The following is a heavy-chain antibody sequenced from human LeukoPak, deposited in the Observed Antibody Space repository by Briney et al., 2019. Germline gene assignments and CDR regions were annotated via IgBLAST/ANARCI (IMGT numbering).Heavy chain of an antibody. V-gene: IGHV3-74*01. CDR2: LASDENNR. J-gene: IGHJ4*02. Sequence: GGSLRLSCAASGLTISDSWIHWVRQVPGKGLMWVSRLASDENNRIYADSVKGRFTISRDNAKNTLFLQMNSLRVEDTGFYYCARDAGGGRLDSWGQGPLVPVSS. D-gene: IGHD3-10*01. CDR1: GLTISDSW. CDR3: ARDAGGGRLDS.